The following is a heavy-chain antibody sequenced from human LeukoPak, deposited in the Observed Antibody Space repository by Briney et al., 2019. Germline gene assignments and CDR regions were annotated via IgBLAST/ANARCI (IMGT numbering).Heavy chain of an antibody. J-gene: IGHJ5*02. D-gene: IGHD2-15*01. CDR1: GYTFTSYD. Sequence: GASVKVSCKASGYTFTSYDINWVRQATGQGLEWMGWMNPNSGNTGYAQKFQGRVTMTRNTSISTAYMELSSLRSEDTAVYYCARVAREIVVVVAAAGRWFDPWGQGTLVTVSS. CDR2: MNPNSGNT. CDR3: ARVAREIVVVVAAAGRWFDP. V-gene: IGHV1-8*01.